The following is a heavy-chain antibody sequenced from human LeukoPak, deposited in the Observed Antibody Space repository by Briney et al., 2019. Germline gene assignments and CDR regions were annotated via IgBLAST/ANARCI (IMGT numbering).Heavy chain of an antibody. CDR3: ARAPYTTGRSFYFDS. D-gene: IGHD2-2*02. CDR1: GFPFRNYG. J-gene: IGHJ4*02. CDR2: IWFDGSKT. V-gene: IGHV3-33*01. Sequence: PGRSLRLSCAASGFPFRNYGMHWVRQAPGKGLGWVAIIWFDGSKTDYADSVKGRFTISRDNFNNTLYLQMNSLRAEDTALYFCARAPYTTGRSFYFDSWGQGTLVTVSS.